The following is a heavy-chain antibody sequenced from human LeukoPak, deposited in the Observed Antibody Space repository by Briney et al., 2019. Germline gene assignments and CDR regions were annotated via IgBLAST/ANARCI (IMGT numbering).Heavy chain of an antibody. CDR1: GYTFTSYA. Sequence: ASVKVSCKASGYTFTSYAIYWVRQAPGQRLEWMGWINAGNGNTKFSQKLQDRVTITRDTSASTAYMELGSLRSEDTAVYYCARDFRGYYESSGYYFAYYHGMDVWGQGTTVTVSS. CDR3: ARDFRGYYESSGYYFAYYHGMDV. CDR2: INAGNGNT. V-gene: IGHV1-3*01. D-gene: IGHD3-22*01. J-gene: IGHJ6*02.